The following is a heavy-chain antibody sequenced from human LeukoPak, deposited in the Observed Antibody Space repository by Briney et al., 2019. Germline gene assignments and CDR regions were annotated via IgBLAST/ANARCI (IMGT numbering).Heavy chain of an antibody. V-gene: IGHV3-21*01. Sequence: GGSLRLSCAASGFTFSSYSMNWVRQAPGKGLEWVSSISSSSSYINYADSVKGRFTISRDNAKNSLYLQMNSLRAEDTAVYYCAREFTTGPYWGQGTLVTVSS. CDR2: ISSSSSYI. CDR3: AREFTTGPY. D-gene: IGHD1-1*01. J-gene: IGHJ4*02. CDR1: GFTFSSYS.